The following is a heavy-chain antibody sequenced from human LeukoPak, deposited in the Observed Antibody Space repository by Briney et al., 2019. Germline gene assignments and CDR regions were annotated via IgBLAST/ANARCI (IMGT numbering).Heavy chain of an antibody. D-gene: IGHD2-2*01. V-gene: IGHV1-69*01. Sequence: SVKLSCKASGGTFSSYAISWVRQAPGQGLEWMGGIIPIFGTANYAQKFQGRVTITADESTSTAYLELSSMRSEDTAVYYCARAELYCSSTSCPTDYYYYYMDVWGKGTTVTVSS. CDR3: ARAELYCSSTSCPTDYYYYYMDV. CDR2: IIPIFGTA. J-gene: IGHJ6*03. CDR1: GGTFSSYA.